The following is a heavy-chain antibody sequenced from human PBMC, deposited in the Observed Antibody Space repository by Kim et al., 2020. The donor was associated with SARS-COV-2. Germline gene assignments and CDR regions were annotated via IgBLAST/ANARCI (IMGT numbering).Heavy chain of an antibody. CDR3: ASRLGIVGFGY. V-gene: IGHV1-69*01. J-gene: IGHJ4*02. Sequence: ANSAQKCKGRVTITADESTSTAYMELSSLRSEDTAVYYCASRLGIVGFGYWGQGTLVTVSS. CDR2: A. D-gene: IGHD1-26*01.